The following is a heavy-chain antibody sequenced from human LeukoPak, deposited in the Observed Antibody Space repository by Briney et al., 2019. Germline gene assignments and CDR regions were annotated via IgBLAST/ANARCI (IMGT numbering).Heavy chain of an antibody. CDR2: ISAYNGNT. J-gene: IGHJ3*02. V-gene: IGHV1-18*01. Sequence: ASVTVSCKASGYTFTSYGISWVRQAPGQGLEWMGWISAYNGNTNYAQKLQGRVTMTTDTSTSTAYMELRSLRSDDTAVYYCASRLRITIFGVVIKGAFDIWGQGTMVTVSS. CDR3: ASRLRITIFGVVIKGAFDI. CDR1: GYTFTSYG. D-gene: IGHD3-3*01.